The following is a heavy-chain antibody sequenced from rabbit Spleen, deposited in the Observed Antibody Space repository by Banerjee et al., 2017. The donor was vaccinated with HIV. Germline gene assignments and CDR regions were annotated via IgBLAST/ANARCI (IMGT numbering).Heavy chain of an antibody. V-gene: IGHV1S47*01. J-gene: IGHJ4*01. CDR2: INTATGKA. CDR3: TRRAANNDYYNL. Sequence: QEQLEESGGGLVKPEGSLTVTCKASGFSFSDRDVMCWVRQAPGKGLEWIACINTATGKAVYASWAKGRFTISRSTSLNTVTLQLNSLTAADTATYFCTRRAANNDYYNLWGQGTLVTVS. CDR1: GFSFSDRDV. D-gene: IGHD8-1*01.